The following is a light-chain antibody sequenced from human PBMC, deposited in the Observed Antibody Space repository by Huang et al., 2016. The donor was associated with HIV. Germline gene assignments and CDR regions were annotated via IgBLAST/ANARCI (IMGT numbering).Light chain of an antibody. V-gene: IGKV3-15*01. CDR2: DAS. CDR3: QHYNNWPPRYT. J-gene: IGKJ2*01. Sequence: EVVMTQSPATLSVSPGERVALSCRASQNVNNNLAWYQRKPGQAPRLLIYDASTRATNIPARFSGSGSGTEFTLAISSLQSEDVAVYYCQHYNNWPPRYTFGQGTKLEI. CDR1: QNVNNN.